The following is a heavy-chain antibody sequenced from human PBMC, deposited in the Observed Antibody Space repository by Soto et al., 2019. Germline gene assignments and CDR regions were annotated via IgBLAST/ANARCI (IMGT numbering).Heavy chain of an antibody. CDR2: INHSGST. V-gene: IGHV4-34*01. J-gene: IGHJ5*02. Sequence: SETLCLTCAVYGGSFGGYYWSWIRQPPGKGLEWIGEINHSGSTNYNPSLKSRVTISVDTSKNQFSLKLSSVTAADTAVYYCARGVVKRSRGVIWTKGWFDPWGQGTLVTVSS. CDR1: GGSFGGYY. CDR3: ARGVVKRSRGVIWTKGWFDP. D-gene: IGHD3-10*01.